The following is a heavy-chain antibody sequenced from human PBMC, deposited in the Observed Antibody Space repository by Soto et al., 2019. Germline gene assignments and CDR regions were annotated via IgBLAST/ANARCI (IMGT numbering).Heavy chain of an antibody. CDR3: ARDLGVRGVSGFDP. Sequence: QVQLVQSGAEVKKPGSSVKVSCKASGGTFSSYTISWVRQAPGQGLEWMGRIIPILGIANYAQKFQGRVTITADKSTSTAYMELSSLRSEDTAVYYCARDLGVRGVSGFDPWGQGTLVTVSS. CDR2: IIPILGIA. CDR1: GGTFSSYT. V-gene: IGHV1-69*08. J-gene: IGHJ5*02. D-gene: IGHD3-10*01.